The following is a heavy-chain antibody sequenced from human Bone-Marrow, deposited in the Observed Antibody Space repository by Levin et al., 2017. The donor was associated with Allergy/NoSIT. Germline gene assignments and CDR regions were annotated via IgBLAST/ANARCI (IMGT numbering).Heavy chain of an antibody. V-gene: IGHV4-34*01. J-gene: IGHJ3*02. CDR1: GGSFSGYY. D-gene: IGHD3/OR15-3a*01. Sequence: ESLKISCAVYGGSFSGYYWSWIRQPPGKGLEWIGEINHSGSTNYNPSLKSRVTISVDTSKNQFSLKLSSVTAADTAVYYCARLDGGALDAFDIWGQGTMVTVSS. CDR3: ARLDGGALDAFDI. CDR2: INHSGST.